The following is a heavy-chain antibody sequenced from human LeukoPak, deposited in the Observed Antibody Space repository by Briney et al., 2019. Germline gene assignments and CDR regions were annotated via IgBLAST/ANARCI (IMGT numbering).Heavy chain of an antibody. D-gene: IGHD2-2*01. V-gene: IGHV4-38-2*02. CDR3: ARLQGVAVPGAPGHNWFDP. CDR1: GYSISNGFY. Sequence: SETLSLTCTVSGYSISNGFYWAWIRQPPGKELEWIGSVYHTGSTYSNPSLKSRVTISVDTSKNQFSLSLTSVTAADTAVYYCARLQGVAVPGAPGHNWFDPWGQGTLVTVSS. J-gene: IGHJ5*02. CDR2: VYHTGST.